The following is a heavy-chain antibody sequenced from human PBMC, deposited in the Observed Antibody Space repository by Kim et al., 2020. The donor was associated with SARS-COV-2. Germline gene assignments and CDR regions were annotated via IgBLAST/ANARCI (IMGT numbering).Heavy chain of an antibody. CDR2: ISWNSGSI. V-gene: IGHV3-9*01. Sequence: GGSLRLSCAASGFTFDDYAMHWVRQAPGKGLEWVSGISWNSGSIGYADSVKGRFTISRDNAKNALYLQMNSLRAEDTALYYCAKDTFHSTAWDTAMVSAYAMAVCGQVTTVTVSS. CDR3: AKDTFHSTAWDTAMVSAYAMAV. D-gene: IGHD5-18*01. CDR1: GFTFDDYA. J-gene: IGHJ6*02.